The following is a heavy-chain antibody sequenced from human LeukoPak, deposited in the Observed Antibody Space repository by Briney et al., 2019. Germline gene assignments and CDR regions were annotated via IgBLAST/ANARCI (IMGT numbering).Heavy chain of an antibody. CDR2: ISYDGSNK. CDR1: GFTFSSYG. Sequence: GGSLRLSCAASGFTFSSYGMHWVRQAPGKGLDWVAVISYDGSNKYYADSVKGRFTISRDNSKNTLYLQMNSLRAEDTAVYYCAKDLDSGYDYYFDYWGQGTVVTVSS. J-gene: IGHJ4*02. D-gene: IGHD5-12*01. V-gene: IGHV3-30*18. CDR3: AKDLDSGYDYYFDY.